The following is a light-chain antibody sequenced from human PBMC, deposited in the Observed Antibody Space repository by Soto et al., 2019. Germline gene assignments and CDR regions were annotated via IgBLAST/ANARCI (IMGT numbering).Light chain of an antibody. CDR1: SSDVGGYNY. Sequence: QSALTQPPSAPVSPGQSVTIYCTGTSSDVGGYNYVSWYQQHPGKAPKLMIYEVSKRPSGVPDRFSGSKSGNTASLTVSGLQAEDEADYYCSSYAGSNNLVFGGGTKLTVL. CDR2: EVS. CDR3: SSYAGSNNLV. J-gene: IGLJ2*01. V-gene: IGLV2-8*01.